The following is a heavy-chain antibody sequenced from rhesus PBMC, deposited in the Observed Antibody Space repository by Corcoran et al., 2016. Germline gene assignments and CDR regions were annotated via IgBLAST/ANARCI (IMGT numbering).Heavy chain of an antibody. CDR3: ARNPPGDYSGSYSFDY. D-gene: IGHD3-16*01. J-gene: IGHJ4*01. CDR1: GGSISDDYY. CDR2: TYGSGGGT. Sequence: QVQLQESGPGLVKPSETLSLTCAVSGGSISDDYYWSWIRQPPGKGLELIGYTYGSGGGTNYNPSLKNRVTISIDTFKNQFSLKLSSLTAADTAVYYCARNPPGDYSGSYSFDYWGQGVLVTVSS. V-gene: IGHV4-106*01.